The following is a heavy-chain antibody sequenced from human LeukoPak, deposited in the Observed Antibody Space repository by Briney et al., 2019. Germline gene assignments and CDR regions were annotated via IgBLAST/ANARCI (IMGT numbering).Heavy chain of an antibody. J-gene: IGHJ4*02. Sequence: GGSLRLSCAAPGFTFSTYGMHWVRQAPGKGLEWVAVISYDGSNKYYADSVKGRFTISRDNSKNTLYLQMNSLRAEDTGVYYCAKDLSSGSRRAYWGQGTLVTVSS. CDR3: AKDLSSGSRRAY. V-gene: IGHV3-30*18. D-gene: IGHD6-19*01. CDR1: GFTFSTYG. CDR2: ISYDGSNK.